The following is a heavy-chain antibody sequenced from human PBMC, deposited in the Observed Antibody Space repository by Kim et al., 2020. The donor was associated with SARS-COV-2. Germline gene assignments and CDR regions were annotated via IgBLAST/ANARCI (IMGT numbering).Heavy chain of an antibody. D-gene: IGHD3-9*01. CDR3: AHTISRITILRAPNDAFDI. Sequence: SGPTLVNPTQTLTLTCTFSGFSLSTSGVGVGWIRQPPGKALEWLALIYWDDDKRYSPSLKSRLTITKDTSKNQVVLTMTNMDPVDTATYYCAHTISRITILRAPNDAFDIWGQWTMVTVSS. J-gene: IGHJ3*02. V-gene: IGHV2-5*02. CDR1: GFSLSTSGVG. CDR2: IYWDDDK.